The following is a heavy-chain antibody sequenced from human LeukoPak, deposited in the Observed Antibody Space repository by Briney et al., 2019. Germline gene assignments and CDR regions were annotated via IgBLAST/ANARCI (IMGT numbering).Heavy chain of an antibody. D-gene: IGHD2-15*01. V-gene: IGHV3-30*01. J-gene: IGHJ4*02. CDR2: ISYLGTNK. CDR1: GFTFSNYA. Sequence: GGSLRLSCAAPGFTFSNYAMHWVRQAPGKGLEWVTVISYLGTNKFYADSVKGRFTISRDNSNNTLYLQMNSLRSEDTAIYYCARSKGWSVNVPRIDYWGQGTLVTVSS. CDR3: ARSKGWSVNVPRIDY.